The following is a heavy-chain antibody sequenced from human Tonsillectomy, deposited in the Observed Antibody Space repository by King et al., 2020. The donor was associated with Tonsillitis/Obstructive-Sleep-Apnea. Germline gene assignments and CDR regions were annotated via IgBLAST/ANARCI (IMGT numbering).Heavy chain of an antibody. Sequence: VQLVESGGGLIKVGGSLRLSCAASGFTFNKAWMSWVRQAPGKGLEGVGRIKSKTDGGTTDYAAPVKGRFTISRDDSKNTVYLQMNSLKSEDTAVYYCTTDLRYWGQGTLVTVSS. CDR1: GFTFNKAW. CDR3: TTDLRY. CDR2: IKSKTDGGTT. V-gene: IGHV3-15*01. J-gene: IGHJ4*02.